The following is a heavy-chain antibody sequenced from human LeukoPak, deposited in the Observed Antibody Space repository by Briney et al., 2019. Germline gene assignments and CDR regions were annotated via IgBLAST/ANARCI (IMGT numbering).Heavy chain of an antibody. V-gene: IGHV4-39*07. J-gene: IGHJ4*02. D-gene: IGHD6-19*01. CDR3: SRDSSGWYTY. CDR1: GGSISSSSYY. CDR2: IYYSGST. Sequence: SETLSLTCTVSGGSISSSSYYWDWIRQPPGKGLEWIGSIYYSGSTYYNPSLKSRVTISVDTSKNQFSLKLSSVTAADTAVYYCSRDSSGWYTYWGQGTLVTASS.